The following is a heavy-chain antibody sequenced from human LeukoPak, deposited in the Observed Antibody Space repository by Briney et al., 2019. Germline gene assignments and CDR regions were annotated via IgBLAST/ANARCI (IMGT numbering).Heavy chain of an antibody. J-gene: IGHJ4*02. Sequence: SETLSLTCTVSGGSISNYYWSWIRQPPGKGLEWIGYIYDSGSTNYNPSLKSRVTISVDMSKNQFSLKLSSVTAADTAVYYCARGRAAIHIWGQGTLVTVSS. D-gene: IGHD2-15*01. CDR1: GGSISNYY. V-gene: IGHV4-59*12. CDR3: ARGRAAIHI. CDR2: IYDSGST.